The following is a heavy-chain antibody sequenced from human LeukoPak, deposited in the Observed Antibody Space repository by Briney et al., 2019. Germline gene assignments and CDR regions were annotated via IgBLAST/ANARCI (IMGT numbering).Heavy chain of an antibody. Sequence: SVKVSCKASGGTFSNYANSWVRQAPGQGLEWMGRILPMLGIAHYTQRFQGRVTITADKSTSTAYMALSSLRSEDTAVYYCARAFGGYNTPGWLDPWGQGTLVTVSS. CDR2: ILPMLGIA. CDR1: GGTFSNYA. CDR3: ARAFGGYNTPGWLDP. D-gene: IGHD5-24*01. V-gene: IGHV1-69*04. J-gene: IGHJ5*02.